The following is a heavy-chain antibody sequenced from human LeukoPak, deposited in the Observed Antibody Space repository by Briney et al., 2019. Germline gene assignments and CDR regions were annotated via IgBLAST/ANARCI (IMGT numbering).Heavy chain of an antibody. Sequence: PGGSLRLSCAASGFTFRNFAMHWVRQCPGKGLEWVAVIAYDGSHKYYADSVKGRFTISRDNSKNTLYLQMNSLRAEDTAVYYCAKDYDSTFDYWGQGTLVTVSS. CDR1: GFTFRNFA. CDR3: AKDYDSTFDY. CDR2: IAYDGSHK. J-gene: IGHJ4*02. D-gene: IGHD3-22*01. V-gene: IGHV3-30*04.